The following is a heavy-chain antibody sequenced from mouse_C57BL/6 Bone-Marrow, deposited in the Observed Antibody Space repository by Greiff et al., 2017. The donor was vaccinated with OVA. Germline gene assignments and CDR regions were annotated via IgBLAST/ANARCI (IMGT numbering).Heavy chain of an antibody. V-gene: IGHV5-9-1*02. D-gene: IGHD2-5*01. Sequence: EVMLVESGEGLVKPGGSLKLSCAASGFTFSSYAMSWVRQTPEKRLEWVAYISSGGDYIYYADTVKGRFTISRDNARNTLYLQMSSLKSEDTAMYYCTRDNSNSPFYYAIDYWGQGTSVTVSS. CDR3: TRDNSNSPFYYAIDY. CDR2: ISSGGDYI. J-gene: IGHJ4*01. CDR1: GFTFSSYA.